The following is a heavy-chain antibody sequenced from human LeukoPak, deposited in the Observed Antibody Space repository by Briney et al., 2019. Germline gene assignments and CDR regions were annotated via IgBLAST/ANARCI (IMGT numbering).Heavy chain of an antibody. CDR3: ARGINSGSYYDGFVDY. D-gene: IGHD1-26*01. V-gene: IGHV1-69*13. Sequence: SVKVSCKASGGTFSSYAISWVRQAPGQGLEWMGGIIPIFGTANYAQKFQGRVTITADESTSTAYMELSSLRSEDTAVYYCARGINSGSYYDGFVDYWGQGTLVTVSS. CDR2: IIPIFGTA. J-gene: IGHJ4*02. CDR1: GGTFSSYA.